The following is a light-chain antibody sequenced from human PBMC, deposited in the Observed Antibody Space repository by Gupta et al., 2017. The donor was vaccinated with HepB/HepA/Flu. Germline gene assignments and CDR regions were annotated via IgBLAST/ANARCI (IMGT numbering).Light chain of an antibody. CDR3: STYASSYNLV. CDR1: SSDGGAYNH. Sequence: QSALTHPPSASGSPGQSVPISCTRTSSDGGAYNHVTWYQQHPGKAPKLMISEVNKRPSGVPVRLSGSKSGNTESLTVSEIQAEDEDDYCCSTYASSYNLVVGGGTKLTVL. J-gene: IGLJ2*01. CDR2: EVN. V-gene: IGLV2-8*01.